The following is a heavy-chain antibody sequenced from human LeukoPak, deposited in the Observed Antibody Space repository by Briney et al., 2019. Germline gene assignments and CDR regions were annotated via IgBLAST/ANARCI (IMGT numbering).Heavy chain of an antibody. D-gene: IGHD3-22*01. CDR1: GGTFSSYA. J-gene: IGHJ4*02. Sequence: SVKVSCKASGGTFSSYAISWVRQAPGQGREWMGGTIPISGTANYAQKFQGRVTITADESTSTAYMELSSLRSEDTAVYYCARATYYYDSSGYREDYFDYWGQGTLVTVSS. V-gene: IGHV1-69*13. CDR2: TIPISGTA. CDR3: ARATYYYDSSGYREDYFDY.